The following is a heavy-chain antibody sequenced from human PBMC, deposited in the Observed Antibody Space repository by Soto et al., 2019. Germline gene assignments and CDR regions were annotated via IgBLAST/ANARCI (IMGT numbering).Heavy chain of an antibody. D-gene: IGHD2-21*02. CDR3: ARDRGRVVVTAIPDGSEALDY. CDR1: GFTFSSYG. Sequence: GGSLRLSCAASGFTFSSYGMHWVRQAPGKGLEWVAVIWYDGSNKYYADSVKGRFTISRDNSKNTLYLQMNSLRAEDTAVYYCARDRGRVVVTAIPDGSEALDYWGQGTLVTVSS. V-gene: IGHV3-33*01. J-gene: IGHJ4*02. CDR2: IWYDGSNK.